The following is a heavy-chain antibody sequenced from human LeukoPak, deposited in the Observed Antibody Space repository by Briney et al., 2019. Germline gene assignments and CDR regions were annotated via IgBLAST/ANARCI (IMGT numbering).Heavy chain of an antibody. J-gene: IGHJ2*01. D-gene: IGHD3-10*01. CDR3: ARSGANWYFDL. CDR1: GFTFNSYD. V-gene: IGHV3-13*05. Sequence: GGSLRLSCAASGFTFNSYDMHWVRQAPGKGLEWVSAITPAGDPSYPGSVKGRFTISRENARNSLYLQMNSLRAGDTAVYYCARSGANWYFDLWGRGTLVTVSS. CDR2: ITPAGDP.